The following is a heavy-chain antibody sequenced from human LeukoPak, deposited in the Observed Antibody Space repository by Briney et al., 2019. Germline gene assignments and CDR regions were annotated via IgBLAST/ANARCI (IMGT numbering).Heavy chain of an antibody. V-gene: IGHV4-59*01. D-gene: IGHD6-13*01. Sequence: SETLSLTCTVSGGSISFYHWSWIRQSPGKEPEWIGDISESGSTNYMPSLKSRVTISVDTSNQFSLKLSSVTAADTAVYYCARAGSGWYGGRLFEFWGPGALVAVSS. CDR3: ARAGSGWYGGRLFEF. CDR1: GGSISFYH. J-gene: IGHJ4*02. CDR2: ISESGST.